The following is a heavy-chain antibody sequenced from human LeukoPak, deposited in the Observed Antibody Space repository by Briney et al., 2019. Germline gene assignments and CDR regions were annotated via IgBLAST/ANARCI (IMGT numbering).Heavy chain of an antibody. CDR2: ISSSGSTI. J-gene: IGHJ4*02. CDR3: AREVGAVSPYFDY. V-gene: IGHV3-48*03. Sequence: GGSLRLSCAASGFTFSSYEMNWVRQAPGEGLEWVSYISSSGSTIYYADSVKGRFTISRDNAKNSLYLQMNSLRAEDTAVYYCAREVGAVSPYFDYWGQGTLVTVSS. D-gene: IGHD1-26*01. CDR1: GFTFSSYE.